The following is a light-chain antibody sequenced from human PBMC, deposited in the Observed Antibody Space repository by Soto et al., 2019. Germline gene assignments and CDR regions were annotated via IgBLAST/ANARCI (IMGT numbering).Light chain of an antibody. CDR2: DAS. Sequence: EIVLTQSRGSLSLSPVATATLSCRASQSVSSYLAWYQQKPGQAPRLLIYDASNRATGIPARFSGSGSGTDFTLTISSLEPEDFAVYYCQQRSNWRFGQGTRLEIK. CDR3: QQRSNWR. CDR1: QSVSSY. J-gene: IGKJ5*01. V-gene: IGKV3-11*01.